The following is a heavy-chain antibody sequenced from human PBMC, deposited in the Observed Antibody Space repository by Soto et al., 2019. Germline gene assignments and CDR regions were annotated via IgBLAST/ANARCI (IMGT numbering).Heavy chain of an antibody. CDR1: GFTFSSYE. CDR3: ARSPPGVTTNWFDP. D-gene: IGHD3-22*01. Sequence: PGGSLRLSCAASGFTFSSYEMNWVRQAPGKGLEWVSYISSSGSTMYYADSVKGRFTISRDNTKNSLYLQMNSLRAEDTAVYYCARSPPGVTTNWFDPWGQGTLVTVSS. V-gene: IGHV3-48*03. J-gene: IGHJ5*02. CDR2: ISSSGSTM.